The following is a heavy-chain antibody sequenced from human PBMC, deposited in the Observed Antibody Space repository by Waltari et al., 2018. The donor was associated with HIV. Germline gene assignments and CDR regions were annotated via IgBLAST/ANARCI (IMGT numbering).Heavy chain of an antibody. V-gene: IGHV3-23*01. Sequence: EIQLLESGGGLVQPGGSLRLSCAASGFIFDNHGMSWVRQAPGKGREGVSASGGIGATIYYADSVKGRFTVSRDNSKNTLYLQMHSLRVEDTAVYYCTKLTDSATTDWGQGTPVTVSS. J-gene: IGHJ4*02. CDR1: GFIFDNHG. D-gene: IGHD1-26*01. CDR2: SGGIGATI. CDR3: TKLTDSATTD.